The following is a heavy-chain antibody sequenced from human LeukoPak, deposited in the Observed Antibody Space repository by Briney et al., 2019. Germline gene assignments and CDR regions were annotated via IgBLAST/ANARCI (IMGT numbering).Heavy chain of an antibody. CDR1: GGSISSGSYY. CDR2: IYTSGST. V-gene: IGHV4-61*02. Sequence: PSETLSLTCIVSGGSISSGSYYWSWIRQPAGKGLEWIGRIYTSGSTNYNPSLKSRVTISVDTSKNQFSLKLSSVTAADTAVYYCARGTNTMIVSFDIWGQGTMVTVSS. J-gene: IGHJ3*02. CDR3: ARGTNTMIVSFDI. D-gene: IGHD3-22*01.